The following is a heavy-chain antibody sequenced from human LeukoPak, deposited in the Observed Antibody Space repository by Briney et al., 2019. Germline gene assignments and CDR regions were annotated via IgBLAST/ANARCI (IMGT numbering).Heavy chain of an antibody. Sequence: GGSLTLSCAASGFTFNNYAMYWVRQVPGKGLEWVSGINWNSGSTVYADSVKGRFTISRDNSKNALYLQMNSLRAEDTAFYYCAKRSCSGGRCYFDYWGQGTLVTVSS. J-gene: IGHJ4*02. CDR1: GFTFNNYA. CDR3: AKRSCSGGRCYFDY. CDR2: INWNSGST. V-gene: IGHV3-9*01. D-gene: IGHD2-15*01.